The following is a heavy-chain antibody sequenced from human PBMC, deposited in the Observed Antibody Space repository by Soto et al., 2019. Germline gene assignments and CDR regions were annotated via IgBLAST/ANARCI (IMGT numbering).Heavy chain of an antibody. J-gene: IGHJ6*02. CDR1: GFTFSTYW. D-gene: IGHD3-16*01. CDR2: IKEDGSEA. V-gene: IGHV3-7*05. CDR3: ARDWGAPGRGSALGYYYHFGMDV. Sequence: ESGGGLVQPGGSLRLSCAASGFTFSTYWMNWVRQAPGKGLEWVANIKEDGSEAYYVDSVKGRFTISRDNAKNSLYLDMNSLRGEDTAVYYCARDWGAPGRGSALGYYYHFGMDVWGQGITVTVPS.